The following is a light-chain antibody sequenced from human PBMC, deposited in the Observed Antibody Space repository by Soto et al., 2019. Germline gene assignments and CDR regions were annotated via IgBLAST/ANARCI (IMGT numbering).Light chain of an antibody. CDR3: QNYNRAPPT. Sequence: DVQMTQSPSSLSASVGDRVTITCRASQGISNYLAWYQQTPGKAPKLLIHAASTLQSGVPSRFSGSGSEAHFTLTISSLQPEDVATYYCQNYNRAPPTFGHGTKVHIK. CDR1: QGISNY. CDR2: AAS. J-gene: IGKJ3*01. V-gene: IGKV1-27*01.